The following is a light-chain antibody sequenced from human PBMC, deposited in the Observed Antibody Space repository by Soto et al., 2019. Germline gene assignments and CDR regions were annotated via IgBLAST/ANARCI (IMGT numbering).Light chain of an antibody. CDR1: SSDIGAYNP. CDR2: EVS. Sequence: QFALTQPASVSGSPGQSITISCTGTSSDIGAYNPVSWYQQYPGRAPKLMIYEVSNRPSGVSARFSASKSGNTASLTISGLQAEDEADYYCNSRGGSRPYYVFGTGTKVTVL. V-gene: IGLV2-14*01. J-gene: IGLJ1*01. CDR3: NSRGGSRPYYV.